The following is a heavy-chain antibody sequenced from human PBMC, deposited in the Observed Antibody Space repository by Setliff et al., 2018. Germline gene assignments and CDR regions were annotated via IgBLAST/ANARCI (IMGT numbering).Heavy chain of an antibody. D-gene: IGHD5-12*01. CDR1: GFSITSGYY. CDR3: ARLGGLLVATMPFDY. CDR2: IFQSGIT. V-gene: IGHV4-38-2*01. J-gene: IGHJ4*02. Sequence: LSLTCAVSGFSITSGYYWGWIRQSPGKGPEWIGNIFQSGITFYNPSLKSRVTMSLDTSKNQFSLKLRSVTAADTAVYYCARLGGLLVATMPFDYWGQGTLVTVSS.